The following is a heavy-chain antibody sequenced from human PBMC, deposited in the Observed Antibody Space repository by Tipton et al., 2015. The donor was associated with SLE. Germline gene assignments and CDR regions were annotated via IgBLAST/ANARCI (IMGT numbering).Heavy chain of an antibody. J-gene: IGHJ4*02. CDR1: GFTFNNDW. CDR3: AARGNYLHY. Sequence: SLRLSCAASGFTFNNDWMNWVRQAPGKGLEWVASIKEDGSETYYVGSVKGRFTISRDNAKNPLYLQMNSLRVEDTAVYYCAARGNYLHYWGQGTLVTVSS. V-gene: IGHV3-7*01. CDR2: IKEDGSET.